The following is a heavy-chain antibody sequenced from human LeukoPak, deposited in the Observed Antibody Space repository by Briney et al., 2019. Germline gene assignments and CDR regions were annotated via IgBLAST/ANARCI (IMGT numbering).Heavy chain of an antibody. CDR2: ISSSSSTI. Sequence: PGGSLRLSCAASGFTFSSYSMNWVRQAPGKGLEWVSYISSSSSTIYYADSVKGRFTISRDNAKNSLYLQMNSLRAGDTAVYYCARGAVRGVIGYYMDVWGKGTTVTISS. V-gene: IGHV3-48*01. J-gene: IGHJ6*03. D-gene: IGHD3-10*01. CDR1: GFTFSSYS. CDR3: ARGAVRGVIGYYMDV.